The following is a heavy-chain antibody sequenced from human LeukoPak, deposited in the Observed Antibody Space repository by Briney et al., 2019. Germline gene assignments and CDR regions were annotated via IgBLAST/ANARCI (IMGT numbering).Heavy chain of an antibody. Sequence: SGGSLRLSCVASGFTFSSYSMNWVRQAPGKGLEWVSVIYSGGSTYYADSVKGRFTISRDNSKNTLYLQMNSLRAEDTAVYYCARWGFDYWGQGTLVTVSS. CDR2: IYSGGST. CDR3: ARWGFDY. CDR1: GFTFSSYS. V-gene: IGHV3-53*01. D-gene: IGHD3-16*01. J-gene: IGHJ4*02.